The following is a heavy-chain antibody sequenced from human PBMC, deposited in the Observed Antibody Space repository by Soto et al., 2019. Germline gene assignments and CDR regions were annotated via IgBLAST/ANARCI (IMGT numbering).Heavy chain of an antibody. CDR3: ARLYYDYV. J-gene: IGHJ6*02. CDR2: ISYDSDTI. V-gene: IGHV3-48*02. D-gene: IGHD3-3*01. Sequence: PEVSLRLSCAGSGFPFGTYRMNWVRQAAGKGLEWIAYISYDSDTIQYADSVKGRFTISRDNAKNSLYLQMNSLRDEDTAVYYCARLYYDYVWGQGTTVTVSS. CDR1: GFPFGTYR.